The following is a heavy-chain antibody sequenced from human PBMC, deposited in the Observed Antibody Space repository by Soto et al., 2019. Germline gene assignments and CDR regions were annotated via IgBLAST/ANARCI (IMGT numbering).Heavy chain of an antibody. J-gene: IGHJ4*02. CDR2: ISPHNFNT. V-gene: IGHV1-18*01. CDR1: GYTFTHFY. Sequence: GASVKVSCKASGYTFTHFYITWVRQAPGQGLEWMGAISPHNFNTNYAQKFRGRVTLTTEKSTNTAYMDLRSLTSDDTAVYYCARDGGGYDILTGYYKAHHFDYWGQGVPVTVSS. D-gene: IGHD3-9*01. CDR3: ARDGGGYDILTGYYKAHHFDY.